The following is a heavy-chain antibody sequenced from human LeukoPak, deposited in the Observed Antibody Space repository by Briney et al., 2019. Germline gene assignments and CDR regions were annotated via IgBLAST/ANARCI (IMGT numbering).Heavy chain of an antibody. CDR3: ARVPVRRGSSGYYSLDY. CDR2: IIPIFGTA. Sequence: SVKVSCKASGGTFSSYAISWVRQAPGQGLEWMGGIIPIFGTADYAQKFQGRVTITADESTSTAYMELSSLRSEDTAVYYCARVPVRRGSSGYYSLDYWGQETLVTVSS. J-gene: IGHJ4*02. V-gene: IGHV1-69*13. D-gene: IGHD3-22*01. CDR1: GGTFSSYA.